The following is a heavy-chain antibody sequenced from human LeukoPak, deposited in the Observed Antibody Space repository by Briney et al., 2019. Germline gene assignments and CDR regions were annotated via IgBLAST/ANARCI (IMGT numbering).Heavy chain of an antibody. V-gene: IGHV1-69-2*01. CDR1: GYTFTDYY. Sequence: AASVKVSCKVSGYTFTDYYMLWVQQAPGKGLEWMGLVDPEDGETIYAEKFQGRVTITADTSTDTAYMELSSLRSEDTAVYYCATGGVYGDYVGYWGQGTLVTVSS. J-gene: IGHJ4*02. CDR2: VDPEDGET. D-gene: IGHD4-17*01. CDR3: ATGGVYGDYVGY.